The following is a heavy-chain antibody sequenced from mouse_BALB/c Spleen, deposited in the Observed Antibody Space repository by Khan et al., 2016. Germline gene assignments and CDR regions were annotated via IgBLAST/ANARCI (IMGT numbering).Heavy chain of an antibody. CDR3: NPILYGNYCALDY. V-gene: IGHV14-4*02. D-gene: IGHD2-10*02. CDR2: IDPENGDA. J-gene: IGHJ4*01. CDR1: GFKIKDYY. Sequence: VQLQQSGAELVRSGASVKLSCKASGFKIKDYYMHWVKQRPEQGLEWIGWIDPENGDAEYAPNFQGKATLTADTSSNTAYLQLSSLTSEDTAVSYYNPILYGNYCALDYWGQGTSVTVSS.